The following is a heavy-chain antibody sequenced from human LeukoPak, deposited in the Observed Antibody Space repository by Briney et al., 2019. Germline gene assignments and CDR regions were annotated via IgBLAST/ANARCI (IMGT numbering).Heavy chain of an antibody. V-gene: IGHV3-64*01. Sequence: GGSLRLSCAASGFTYSSYAMHWVRQAPGKGLEYVSAISSNGGSTYYANSVKGRSTISRDNSKNTLYLQMGSLRAEDMAVYYCARGWSRGITVTDFDYWGQGTLVTVSS. J-gene: IGHJ4*02. CDR2: ISSNGGST. CDR1: GFTYSSYA. CDR3: ARGWSRGITVTDFDY. D-gene: IGHD4-17*01.